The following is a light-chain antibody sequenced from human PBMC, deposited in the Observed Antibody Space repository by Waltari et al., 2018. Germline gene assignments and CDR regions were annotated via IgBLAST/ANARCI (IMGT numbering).Light chain of an antibody. V-gene: IGKV3-15*01. J-gene: IGKJ1*01. CDR1: QSSSTH. CDR3: QQYDDWPAT. CDR2: NAA. Sequence: ERVMTQSPDILSASPRETVTLSCRASQSSSTHVAWYQHKPGQAPRLPMYNAATRTTGIPATFSGSGSGTEFTLTISSLQPEDFAVYYCQQYDDWPATFGQGTKVDI.